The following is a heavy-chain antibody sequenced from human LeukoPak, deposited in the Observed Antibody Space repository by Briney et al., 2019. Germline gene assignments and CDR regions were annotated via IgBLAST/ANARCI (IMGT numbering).Heavy chain of an antibody. CDR2: ISGGGGTI. J-gene: IGHJ4*02. D-gene: IGHD4-23*01. CDR1: GFTFSAYS. Sequence: GGSLRLSCAASGFTFSAYSMNWVRQAPGKGLEWVSFISGGGGTIYYADSVKGRFTISRDNAKNSLHLQMDSLRVEDTAVYYCAKRGLGKLPDYWGQGTLVTVSS. V-gene: IGHV3-48*01. CDR3: AKRGLGKLPDY.